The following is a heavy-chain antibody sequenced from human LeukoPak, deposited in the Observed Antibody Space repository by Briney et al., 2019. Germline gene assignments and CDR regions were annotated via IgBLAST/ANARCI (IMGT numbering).Heavy chain of an antibody. D-gene: IGHD1-1*01. V-gene: IGHV4-39*06. J-gene: IGHJ4*02. CDR3: ARDRGTSFDY. CDR2: IYYSGST. Sequence: SETLSLTCTVSGGSISSSSYYWGWIRQPPGKGLEWIGSIYYSGSTYYNPSLKSRVTISVDTSKNQFTLKLSSVTAADTAVYYCARDRGTSFDYWGQGTLVTVSS. CDR1: GGSISSSSYY.